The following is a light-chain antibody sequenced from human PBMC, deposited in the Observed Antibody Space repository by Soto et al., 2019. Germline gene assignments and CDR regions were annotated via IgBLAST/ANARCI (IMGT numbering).Light chain of an antibody. V-gene: IGLV1-40*01. J-gene: IGLJ2*01. CDR3: QSYDSSLSGYVV. Sequence: QSVLTQPPSGSGAPGQRVTISCTGSSSNIAAGYDVHWYQQLPGTAPKLLIYGNTNRHSGVPDRFSGYKSGTSASLAITGLKAEDEADYYCQSYDSSLSGYVVFGGGTKLTVL. CDR1: SSNIAAGYD. CDR2: GNT.